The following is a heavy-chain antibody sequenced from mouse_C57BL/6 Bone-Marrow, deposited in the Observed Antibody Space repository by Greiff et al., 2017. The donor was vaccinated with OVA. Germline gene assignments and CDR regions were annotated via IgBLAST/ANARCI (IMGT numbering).Heavy chain of an antibody. CDR1: GFTFSSYA. D-gene: IGHD1-1*01. CDR3: ARDYYGSSSYFDV. CDR2: ISDGGSYT. Sequence: EVKLVESGGGLVKPGGSLKLSCAASGFTFSSYAMSWVRQTPEKRLEWVATISDGGSYTHYPDNVKGRFTISRDNAKNTLYLQLNHLKSEDTAMYDYARDYYGSSSYFDVWGTGTTVTVSS. J-gene: IGHJ1*03. V-gene: IGHV5-4*01.